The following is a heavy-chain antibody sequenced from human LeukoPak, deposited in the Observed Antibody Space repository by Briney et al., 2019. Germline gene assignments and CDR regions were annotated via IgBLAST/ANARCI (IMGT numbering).Heavy chain of an antibody. J-gene: IGHJ3*02. CDR1: GYTFTGYY. CDR3: ATDIAPYNWNGDAFDI. Sequence: ASVKVSCKASGYTFTGYYMHWVRQAPGKGLEWMGGFDPEDGETIYAQKFQGRVTMTEDTSTDTAYMELSSLRSEDTAVYYCATDIAPYNWNGDAFDIWGQGTMVTVSS. D-gene: IGHD1-20*01. V-gene: IGHV1-24*01. CDR2: FDPEDGET.